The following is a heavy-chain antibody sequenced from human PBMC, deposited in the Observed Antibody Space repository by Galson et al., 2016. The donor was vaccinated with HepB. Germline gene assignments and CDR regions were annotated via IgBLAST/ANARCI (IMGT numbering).Heavy chain of an antibody. Sequence: ETLSLTCAVSGYSISSGYYWAWIRQSPGKGLEWIGSIYHSGYTYHNPSLNSRVTMSLDTSKNQFSLKLSSVTAADTAVYYCARNREAGSGWSGNWLDPWGQGTLVTVSS. J-gene: IGHJ5*02. D-gene: IGHD6-19*01. CDR1: GYSISSGYY. CDR3: ARNREAGSGWSGNWLDP. CDR2: IYHSGYT. V-gene: IGHV4-38-2*01.